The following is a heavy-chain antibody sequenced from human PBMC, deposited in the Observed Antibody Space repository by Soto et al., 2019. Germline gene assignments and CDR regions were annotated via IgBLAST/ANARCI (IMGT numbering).Heavy chain of an antibody. J-gene: IGHJ5*02. V-gene: IGHV1-3*01. CDR1: GYTFTRYT. D-gene: IGHD2-15*01. CDR3: ARGIATGQLDP. Sequence: SVKVSCEASGYTFTRYTMNWGRQAPGQRLEWMGWINPDNGNTKSSQKFQDRVIITRDTSASTAYMDLSSLRSEDTAVYYCARGIATGQLDPWGQGTLVTVSS. CDR2: INPDNGNT.